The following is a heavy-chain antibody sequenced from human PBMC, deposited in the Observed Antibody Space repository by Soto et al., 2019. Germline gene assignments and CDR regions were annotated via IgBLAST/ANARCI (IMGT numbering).Heavy chain of an antibody. J-gene: IGHJ4*02. V-gene: IGHV3-73*02. CDR2: IRSKANSYAT. CDR1: GFTFSGSA. Sequence: EVQLVESGGGLVQPGGSLKLSCAASGFTFSGSAMHWVRQASGKGLEWVGRIRSKANSYATAYAASVKGRFTISRDDSXXXXXXXXXXXKTEDTAVYYCTQGEMATSLDYWGQGTLVTVSS. CDR3: TQGEMATSLDY. D-gene: IGHD5-12*01.